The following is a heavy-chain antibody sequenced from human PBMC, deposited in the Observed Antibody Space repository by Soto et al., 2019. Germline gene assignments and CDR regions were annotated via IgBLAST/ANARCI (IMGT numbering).Heavy chain of an antibody. D-gene: IGHD4-4*01. V-gene: IGHV3-15*01. CDR2: IKSKADGETK. CDR1: GFIFSHAW. CDR3: CVIKRRDQYSTSGYWFDP. Sequence: EMHLVDSGGGLVKPGGSLRLSCAASGFIFSHAWMSWVRQAPGKGLEWVGRIKSKADGETKDYGAPVRGRFTISRDDSQDILYLHMNSLRIEDTAVYYCCVIKRRDQYSTSGYWFDPWGPGTLVTVSS. J-gene: IGHJ5*02.